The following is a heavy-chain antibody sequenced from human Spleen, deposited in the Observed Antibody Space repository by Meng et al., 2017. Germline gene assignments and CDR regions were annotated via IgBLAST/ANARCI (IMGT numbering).Heavy chain of an antibody. CDR3: ARDENISLGKLFGDY. D-gene: IGHD2-21*01. CDR1: GYTFTAYY. CDR2: INPDTGDT. V-gene: IGHV1-2*06. Sequence: QFQLVQSGAGLKKPWASVTVSCKPSGYTFTAYYIHWVRQAPGQGLEWMGHINPDTGDTLYAQKFQGRVSMTGDTSISTAYVELSGLRSDDTAVYYCARDENISLGKLFGDYWGQGTLVTVSS. J-gene: IGHJ4*02.